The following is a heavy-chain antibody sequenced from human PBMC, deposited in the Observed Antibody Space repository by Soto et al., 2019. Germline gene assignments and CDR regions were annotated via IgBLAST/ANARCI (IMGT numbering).Heavy chain of an antibody. D-gene: IGHD4-17*01. V-gene: IGHV1-2*04. CDR2: INPNSGGT. J-gene: IGHJ6*02. CDR3: AAADYGDYSKTYYYYYGMDV. Sequence: ASVKVSCKASGYTFTGYYMHWVRQAPGQGLEWMGWINPNSGGTNYAQKFQGWVTMTRDTSISTAYMELSRLRSDDTAVYYCAAADYGDYSKTYYYYYGMDVWGQGTTVTVSS. CDR1: GYTFTGYY.